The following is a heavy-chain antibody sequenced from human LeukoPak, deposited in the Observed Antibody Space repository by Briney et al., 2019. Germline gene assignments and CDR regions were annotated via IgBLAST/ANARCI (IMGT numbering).Heavy chain of an antibody. CDR2: ISGSGVST. CDR1: GFTFSSYS. J-gene: IGHJ5*02. D-gene: IGHD1/OR15-1a*01. Sequence: GSLRLSCAASGFTFSSYSMNWVRQAPGKGLEWVSAISGSGVSTYYADSVKGRFTISRDNSKNTLYLQMNSLRAEDTAIYQCAMNISPNCFDPWGQRTLVTVSS. CDR3: AMNISPNCFDP. V-gene: IGHV3-23*01.